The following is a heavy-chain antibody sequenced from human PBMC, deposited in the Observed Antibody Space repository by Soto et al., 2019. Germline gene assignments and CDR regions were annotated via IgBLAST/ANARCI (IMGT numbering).Heavy chain of an antibody. CDR3: ARFYMVRGVMGAFDI. D-gene: IGHD3-10*01. CDR2: IYYIGST. CDR1: GGSISSFNHY. V-gene: IGHV4-31*03. Sequence: ALFLTCTFSGGSISSFNHYWGWIRQHPGKGLEWIGYIYYIGSTYYNPSLKSRVSISVDTSKNQFSLKLSSVTAADTAVYYCARFYMVRGVMGAFDIWGQGTMVTVSS. J-gene: IGHJ3*02.